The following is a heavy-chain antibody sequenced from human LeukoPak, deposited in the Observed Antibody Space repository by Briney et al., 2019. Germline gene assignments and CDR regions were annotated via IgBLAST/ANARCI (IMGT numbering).Heavy chain of an antibody. D-gene: IGHD1-1*01. V-gene: IGHV5-51*01. CDR3: ARQSKLGTLLD. Sequence: GESLKIFCRGPGYTFTSYWIGWVRQMPGKGLELMGVILPGESDTRYSPSFQGQVTISADKSISTAYLQWSSLKASDSAMYYCARQSKLGTLLDWGQGTLVTVSS. CDR1: GYTFTSYW. CDR2: ILPGESDT. J-gene: IGHJ4*02.